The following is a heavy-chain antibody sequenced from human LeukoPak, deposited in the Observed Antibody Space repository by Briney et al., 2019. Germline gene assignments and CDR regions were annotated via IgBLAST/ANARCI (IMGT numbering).Heavy chain of an antibody. J-gene: IGHJ4*02. D-gene: IGHD3-3*01. V-gene: IGHV1-18*01. Sequence: GASVKVSCKASGYTFTSYGISWVRQAPGQGLEWMGWISAYNGNTNYAQKLQGRVTMTTDTSTSTAYMELRSLRSDDTAVYYCARDPTDFWSGYYPLDYWGQGTLVTVPS. CDR1: GYTFTSYG. CDR2: ISAYNGNT. CDR3: ARDPTDFWSGYYPLDY.